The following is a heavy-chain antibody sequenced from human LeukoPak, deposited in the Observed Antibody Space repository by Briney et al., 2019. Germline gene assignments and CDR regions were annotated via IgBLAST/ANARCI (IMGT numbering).Heavy chain of an antibody. Sequence: PGGSLRLSCAASGFTFSSYAMHWVRQAPGKGLEWVAVISYDGSNKYYADSVKGRFTISRDNSKNTLYLQMNSLRAEDTAVYYCARDRGYCSSTSCWGNHFDYWGQGTLVTVSS. CDR3: ARDRGYCSSTSCWGNHFDY. V-gene: IGHV3-30*04. CDR1: GFTFSSYA. CDR2: ISYDGSNK. D-gene: IGHD2-2*01. J-gene: IGHJ4*02.